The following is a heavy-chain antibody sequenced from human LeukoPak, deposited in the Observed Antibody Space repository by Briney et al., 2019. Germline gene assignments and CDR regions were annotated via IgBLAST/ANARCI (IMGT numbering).Heavy chain of an antibody. V-gene: IGHV3-20*04. CDR2: INWNGVST. CDR1: GFTFDDYG. Sequence: PGGSLRLSCAASGFTFDDYGVSWVRQAPGKGLEWVSGINWNGVSTGYADSVKGRFTISRDNAKKSLYLQMNTLRAEDTALYYCARAPVYYYYGMDVWGQGTTVTVPS. CDR3: ARAPVYYYYGMDV. J-gene: IGHJ6*02.